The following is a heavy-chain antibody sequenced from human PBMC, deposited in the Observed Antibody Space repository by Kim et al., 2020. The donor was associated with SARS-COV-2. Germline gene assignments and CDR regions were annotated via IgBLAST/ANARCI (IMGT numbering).Heavy chain of an antibody. CDR3: ARDGRGVYSGYDYGHFDY. Sequence: GGSLRLSCAASGFTFSSYAMHWVRQAPGKGLEWVAVMSYDGSNKYYADSVKGRFTISRDNSKNTLYLQMNSLRAEDTAVYYCARDGRGVYSGYDYGHFDYWGQGTLGTVSS. D-gene: IGHD5-12*01. CDR2: MSYDGSNK. CDR1: GFTFSSYA. V-gene: IGHV3-30*04. J-gene: IGHJ4*02.